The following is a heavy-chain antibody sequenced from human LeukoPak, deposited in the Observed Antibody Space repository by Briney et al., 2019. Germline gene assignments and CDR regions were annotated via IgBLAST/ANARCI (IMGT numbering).Heavy chain of an antibody. J-gene: IGHJ6*03. CDR3: ARDGDSYGYYYYYYMDV. Sequence: ASVKVSCKASGYTFTGYYMHWVRQAPGQGLEWMGRINPNSGGTNYAQKFQGRVTMTRDTSISTAYMELSRLRSDDTAVYYRARDGDSYGYYYYYYMDVWGKGTTVTVSS. D-gene: IGHD5-18*01. CDR1: GYTFTGYY. V-gene: IGHV1-2*06. CDR2: INPNSGGT.